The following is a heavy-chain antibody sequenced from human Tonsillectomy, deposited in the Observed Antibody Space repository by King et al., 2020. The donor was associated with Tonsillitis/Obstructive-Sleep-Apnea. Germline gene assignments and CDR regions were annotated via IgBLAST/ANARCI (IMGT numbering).Heavy chain of an antibody. V-gene: IGHV1-2*02. CDR3: ARDRKKYNSYWDEGFDI. Sequence: QLVQSGAEVKKPGASVKVSCKASGYTFTAYYMHWVRQAPGQGLEWMGWINPNSGGTNYAQKFQGRVTMTSDTSISTAYMELSSLRSDDTAMFYCARDRKKYNSYWDEGFDIWGQGTMVTVSS. J-gene: IGHJ3*02. D-gene: IGHD6-19*01. CDR1: GYTFTAYY. CDR2: INPNSGGT.